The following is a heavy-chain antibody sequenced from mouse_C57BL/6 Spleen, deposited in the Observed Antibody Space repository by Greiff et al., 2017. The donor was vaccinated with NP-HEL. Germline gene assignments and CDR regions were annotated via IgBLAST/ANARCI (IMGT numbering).Heavy chain of an antibody. V-gene: IGHV1-76*01. D-gene: IGHD3-2*02. J-gene: IGHJ3*01. CDR2: IYPGSGNT. CDR3: ARASSGRPSWFAY. Sequence: QVQLQQSGAELVRPGASVKLSCKASGYTFTDYYINWVKQRPGQGLEWIARIYPGSGNTYYNEKFKGKDTLTAEKSSSTAYMQLSSLTSEDSAVYFCARASSGRPSWFAYWGQGTLVTVSA. CDR1: GYTFTDYY.